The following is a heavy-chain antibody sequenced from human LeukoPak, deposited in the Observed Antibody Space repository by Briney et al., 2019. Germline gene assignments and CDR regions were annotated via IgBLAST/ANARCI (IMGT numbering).Heavy chain of an antibody. V-gene: IGHV4-59*01. CDR2: IYYSGST. D-gene: IGHD3-22*01. Sequence: SETLSLTCTVSGGSISGYYWSWIRQHPGKGLELIGYIYYSGSTNYNPSLKSRVTISVDTSKNQFSLKLSSVTAADTAVYYCARDDNSGYYSGPWGQGTLVTVSS. CDR1: GGSISGYY. J-gene: IGHJ5*02. CDR3: ARDDNSGYYSGP.